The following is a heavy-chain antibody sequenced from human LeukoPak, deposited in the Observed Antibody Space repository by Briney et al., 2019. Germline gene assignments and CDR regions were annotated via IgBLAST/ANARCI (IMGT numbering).Heavy chain of an antibody. CDR1: GFTFSSYS. CDR2: IKQDGSEK. D-gene: IGHD1-26*01. J-gene: IGHJ3*02. V-gene: IGHV3-7*01. Sequence: GGSLRLSCAASGFTFSSYSMNWVRQAPGKGLEWVANIKQDGSEKYYVDSVKGRFTISRDNSKNTLYLQMNSLRAEDTAVYYCAKDKGSGSYWSAFDIWGQGTMVTVSS. CDR3: AKDKGSGSYWSAFDI.